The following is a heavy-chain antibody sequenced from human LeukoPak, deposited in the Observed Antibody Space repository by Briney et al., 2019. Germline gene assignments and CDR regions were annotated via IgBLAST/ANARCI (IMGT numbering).Heavy chain of an antibody. CDR2: IGIDSGTT. CDR1: GFPFIEYS. V-gene: IGHV3-48*01. CDR3: ARDHNYAFDN. J-gene: IGHJ4*02. Sequence: GGSLRLSCTASGFPFIEYSMNWVRQAPGKGLEWISYIGIDSGTTKYADSVRGRFTISTDKAKNSLYLQMNSLRVEDTAVYYCARDHNYAFDNWGQGTLVSVAS. D-gene: IGHD1-1*01.